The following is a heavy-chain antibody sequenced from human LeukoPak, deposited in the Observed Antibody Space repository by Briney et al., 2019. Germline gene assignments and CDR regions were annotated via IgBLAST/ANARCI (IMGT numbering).Heavy chain of an antibody. D-gene: IGHD2-8*01. J-gene: IGHJ3*02. CDR1: GGSISSYY. Sequence: PSETLSLTCTVSGGSISSYYWSWIRQPPGKGLEWIGYIYYSGSTNYNPSLKSRVTISVDTSKNQCSLKLSSVTTADTAVYYCTRSTNLEAFDIWGQGTMVTVSS. CDR3: TRSTNLEAFDI. CDR2: IYYSGST. V-gene: IGHV4-59*01.